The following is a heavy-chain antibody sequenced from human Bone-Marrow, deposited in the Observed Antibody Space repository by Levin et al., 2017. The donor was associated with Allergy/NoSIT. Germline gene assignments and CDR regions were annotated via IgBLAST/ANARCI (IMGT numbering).Heavy chain of an antibody. V-gene: IGHV4-31*03. CDR2: KYYSGST. Sequence: KSSETLSLTCTVSGGSINSADYYWGWIRQHPGKGLEWIAYKYYSGSTFHNPSLKSRVTISLEMSKNQFSLKLTSVNAADTAVYYCVRVPSGYSGPEPTYYFDSWGQGTLVTVSS. D-gene: IGHD5-12*01. J-gene: IGHJ4*02. CDR3: VRVPSGYSGPEPTYYFDS. CDR1: GGSINSADYY.